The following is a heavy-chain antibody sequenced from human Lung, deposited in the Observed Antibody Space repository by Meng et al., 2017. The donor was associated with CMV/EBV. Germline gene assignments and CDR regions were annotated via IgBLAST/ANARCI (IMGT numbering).Heavy chain of an antibody. CDR1: GYIFTKYG. J-gene: IGHJ4*02. CDR3: ARDAGTIAVSGIGDY. Sequence: ASXXVSCKASGYIFTKYGINWMRQAPGQGPEWMGWISAYNGDTMYAQKVQGRVTMTTDTSSSTAFMELRGLRSDDTAVYYCARDAGTIAVSGIGDYLGQGTLVTVSS. D-gene: IGHD6-19*01. V-gene: IGHV1-18*01. CDR2: ISAYNGDT.